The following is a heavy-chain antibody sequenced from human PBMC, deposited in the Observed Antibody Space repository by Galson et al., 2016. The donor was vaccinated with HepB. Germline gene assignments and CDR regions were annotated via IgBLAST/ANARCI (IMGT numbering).Heavy chain of an antibody. Sequence: SLRLSCAASGFTFNNYAMSWVRQAPGKGLEWVSAISGSGGSTYYTDSVKGRLTISRDNSRNTVFLVMSSLRAEDTAVYYCAKDFGLLWFGPFDSWGQGTLVTVSS. CDR1: GFTFNNYA. V-gene: IGHV3-23*01. J-gene: IGHJ4*02. D-gene: IGHD3-10*01. CDR2: ISGSGGST. CDR3: AKDFGLLWFGPFDS.